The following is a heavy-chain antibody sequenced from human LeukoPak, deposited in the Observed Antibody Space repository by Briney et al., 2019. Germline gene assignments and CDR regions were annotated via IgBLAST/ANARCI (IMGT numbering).Heavy chain of an antibody. J-gene: IGHJ4*02. CDR2: IDPNSGGT. V-gene: IGHV1-2*02. CDR1: GYTSTGYY. D-gene: IGHD1-26*01. CDR3: ARGEGGIVGATEFDY. Sequence: ASVKVSCKASGYTSTGYYMHWVRQAPGQGLEWMGWIDPNSGGTNYAQKFQGRVTMTRDTSISTAYMELSRLRSDDTAVYYCARGEGGIVGATEFDYWGQGTLVTVSS.